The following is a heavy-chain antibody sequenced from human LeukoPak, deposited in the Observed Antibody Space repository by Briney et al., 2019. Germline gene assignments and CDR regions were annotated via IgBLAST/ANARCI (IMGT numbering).Heavy chain of an antibody. J-gene: IGHJ4*02. CDR1: GFTLSSYA. CDR3: ARDGIAAAGIIDY. D-gene: IGHD6-13*01. V-gene: IGHV3-64*01. Sequence: GGSLRLSCAASGFTLSSYAMLWVRQAPGKGLEYVSAISSNGVSTYYTNSVKGIFTISRHNSKNTLSLQMGSLRAEDMCVYYCARDGIAAAGIIDYWGQRTLVTVSS. CDR2: ISSNGVST.